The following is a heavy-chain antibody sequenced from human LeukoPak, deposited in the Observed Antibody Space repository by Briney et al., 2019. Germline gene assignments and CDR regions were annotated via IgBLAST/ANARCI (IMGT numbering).Heavy chain of an antibody. Sequence: GESLKISCKGSGYSFTSYWIGWVRQMPGKGLEWMGIIYPGDSDTRYSPSFQGQVTISADKSISTAYLQWSSLKASDTAMYYCARRKSISFTPGDAFDIWGQGTMVTVSS. CDR3: ARRKSISFTPGDAFDI. V-gene: IGHV5-51*01. CDR2: IYPGDSDT. J-gene: IGHJ3*02. CDR1: GYSFTSYW. D-gene: IGHD3-3*02.